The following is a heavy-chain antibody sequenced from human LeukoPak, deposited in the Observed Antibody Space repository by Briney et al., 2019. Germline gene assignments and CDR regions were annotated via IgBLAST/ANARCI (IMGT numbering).Heavy chain of an antibody. CDR3: ASSVSSRWAIIDY. D-gene: IGHD6-13*01. CDR1: GYTFTAYY. Sequence: ASVKVSCKASGYTFTAYYMHWVRQAPGQGLEWLGWTNPNSGGTNYGQKFQGRVTMTRDTSITTAYMELSRLSSDDTAVYYWASSVSSRWAIIDYWGQGTLVTVSS. V-gene: IGHV1-2*02. J-gene: IGHJ4*02. CDR2: TNPNSGGT.